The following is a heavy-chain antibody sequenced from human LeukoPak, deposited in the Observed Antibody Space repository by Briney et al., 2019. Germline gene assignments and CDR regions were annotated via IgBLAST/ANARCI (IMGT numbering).Heavy chain of an antibody. Sequence: ASVKVSCKASGYTFTGYYMHWVRQAPGQGLEWMGWINPNSGGTNYAQKFQGRVTMTRDTSISTAYMELSRLRSDDTAVYYCARASPYCSSTSCYKPDYYYYYMDVWGKGPRSPSP. J-gene: IGHJ6*03. D-gene: IGHD2-2*02. CDR2: INPNSGGT. CDR3: ARASPYCSSTSCYKPDYYYYYMDV. CDR1: GYTFTGYY. V-gene: IGHV1-2*02.